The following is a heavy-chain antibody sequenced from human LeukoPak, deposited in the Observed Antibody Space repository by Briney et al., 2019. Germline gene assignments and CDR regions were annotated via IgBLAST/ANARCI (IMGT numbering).Heavy chain of an antibody. CDR1: GYTFTSYY. CDR3: ARVATTSPFFDY. CDR2: INPSGGST. Sequence: ASVKVSCKASGYTFTSYYMHWVRQAPGQGLEWKGIINPSGGSTSYAQKFQGRVTMTRDTSTSTVYVELSSLRSEDTAVYYCARVATTSPFFDYWGQGTLVTVSS. V-gene: IGHV1-46*01. D-gene: IGHD1-26*01. J-gene: IGHJ4*02.